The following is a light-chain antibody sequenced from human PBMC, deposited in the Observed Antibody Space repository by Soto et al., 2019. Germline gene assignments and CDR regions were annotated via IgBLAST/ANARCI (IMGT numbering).Light chain of an antibody. Sequence: EILLTQSPVTLSLSPGERASLSCMASQSVSNNYLAWYQQKPGQAPRLLIYGASNRATGIPDRFSGSGSGTDFTLTISRLEPEDFAVYYCQQYGSSGTFGQGTNVDI. CDR3: QQYGSSGT. CDR1: QSVSNNY. V-gene: IGKV3-20*01. CDR2: GAS. J-gene: IGKJ1*01.